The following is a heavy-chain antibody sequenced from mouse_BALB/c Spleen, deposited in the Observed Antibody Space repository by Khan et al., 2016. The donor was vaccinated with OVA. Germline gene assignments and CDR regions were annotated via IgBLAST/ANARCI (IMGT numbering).Heavy chain of an antibody. CDR2: FSSLAYSI. V-gene: IGHV5-15*02. J-gene: IGHJ4*01. Sequence: EVELVEPGGGLVQPGGSRKLSCAASGFTFSDYGLACVRQAPGKGPEWVAFFSSLAYSIYYADTVTGRFTISSENAKNTLYLEMSSLRSEDTAMYYCARSWAMDYWGQGTSVTVSS. CDR1: GFTFSDYG. CDR3: ARSWAMDY.